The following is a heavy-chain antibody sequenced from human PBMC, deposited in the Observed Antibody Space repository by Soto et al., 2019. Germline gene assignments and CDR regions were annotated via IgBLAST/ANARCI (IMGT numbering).Heavy chain of an antibody. CDR3: ARHTANYDYVWGSYRSYYYDGMDV. CDR1: GGSISSSSYY. V-gene: IGHV4-39*01. D-gene: IGHD3-16*02. CDR2: IYYSGST. J-gene: IGHJ6*02. Sequence: QLQLQESGPGLVKPSETLSLTCTVSGGSISSSSYYWGWIRQPPGKGLEWIGSIYYSGSTYYNQSLKSRVTIPVDTSKNQCPLKLSSVTAADTAVYYCARHTANYDYVWGSYRSYYYDGMDVWGQGTTVTVSS.